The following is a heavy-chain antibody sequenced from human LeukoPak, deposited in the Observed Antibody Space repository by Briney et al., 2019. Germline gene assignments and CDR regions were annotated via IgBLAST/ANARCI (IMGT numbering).Heavy chain of an antibody. J-gene: IGHJ4*02. V-gene: IGHV3-53*05. CDR2: FYSGGDT. CDR3: ASPGGYDFWSGPFDY. Sequence: GGSLRLSCVASGFTVSSNYMSWVRQAPGKGLECISVFYSGGDTYYADSVKGRFTISRDTSKNTVHLQMNSLRAEDTAVYYCASPGGYDFWSGPFDYWGQGTLVTVSS. D-gene: IGHD3-3*01. CDR1: GFTVSSNY.